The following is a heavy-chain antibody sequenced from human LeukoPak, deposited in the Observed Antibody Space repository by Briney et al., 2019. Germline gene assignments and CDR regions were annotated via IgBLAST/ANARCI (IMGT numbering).Heavy chain of an antibody. CDR1: GFTFSGYE. D-gene: IGHD5-18*01. CDR2: IYNSGGII. CDR3: ARVPRGGAMVTFGLDY. Sequence: QSGGPLRLSCAASGFTFSGYEMNWVRQAPGKGLEWVSYIYNSGGIIYYADSVKGRFIMSRDNAKNSLYLQMNGMRAEDTAVYYCARVPRGGAMVTFGLDYWGQGTLVTVSS. J-gene: IGHJ4*02. V-gene: IGHV3-48*03.